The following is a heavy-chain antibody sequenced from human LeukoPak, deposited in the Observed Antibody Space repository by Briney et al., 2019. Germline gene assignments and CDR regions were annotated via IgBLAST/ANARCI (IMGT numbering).Heavy chain of an antibody. Sequence: PGGSLRLSCAAFGFTFNSNEKNWVRQAPGKGLEWVSYISSSGSTIYYADSVKGRFTISRDNAKSSLYLQMNSLRAEVTAIYYCARQDRVLIAFDYWGQGTLVTVSS. V-gene: IGHV3-48*03. CDR3: ARQDRVLIAFDY. CDR2: ISSSGSTI. CDR1: GFTFNSNE. J-gene: IGHJ4*02. D-gene: IGHD3-3*01.